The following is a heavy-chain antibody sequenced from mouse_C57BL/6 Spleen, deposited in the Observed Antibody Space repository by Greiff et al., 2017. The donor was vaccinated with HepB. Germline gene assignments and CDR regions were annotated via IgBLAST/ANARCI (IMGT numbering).Heavy chain of an antibody. CDR1: GFTFSSYA. V-gene: IGHV5-4*01. D-gene: IGHD2-3*01. J-gene: IGHJ1*03. Sequence: EVQLVESGGGLVKPGGSLKLSCAASGFTFSSYAMSWVRQTPEKRLEWVATISDGGSYTYYPDNVKGRFTISRDNAKNNLYLQMSHLKAEDTAMYYCARDHDGYCGYFDVWGTGTTVTVSS. CDR2: ISDGGSYT. CDR3: ARDHDGYCGYFDV.